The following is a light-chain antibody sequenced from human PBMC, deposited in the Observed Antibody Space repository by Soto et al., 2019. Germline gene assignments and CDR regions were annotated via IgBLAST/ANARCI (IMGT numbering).Light chain of an antibody. Sequence: IVRTEPPATLSSFHGDRVTLSCRASQYINTRLAWYQHRPGQAPRLLIYQTSIRAAGIPARFSASGTGTDFTLTISGVQPEDFAVYYCHQRQSWPRTFGQGTKVDIK. CDR3: HQRQSWPRT. J-gene: IGKJ1*01. V-gene: IGKV3-11*01. CDR1: QYINTR. CDR2: QTS.